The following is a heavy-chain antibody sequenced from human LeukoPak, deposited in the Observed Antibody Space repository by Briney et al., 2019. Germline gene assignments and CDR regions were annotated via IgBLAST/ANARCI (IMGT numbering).Heavy chain of an antibody. CDR3: ARESSTSPFDY. V-gene: IGHV4-59*01. Sequence: SETLSLTCTVSGGSISSYYWSWIRQPPGKGLEWIGYIYYSGSTNYNPSLKSRATISVDTSKNQFSLKLSSVTAADTAVYYCARESSTSPFDYWGQGTLVTVSS. CDR1: GGSISSYY. D-gene: IGHD2-2*01. J-gene: IGHJ4*02. CDR2: IYYSGST.